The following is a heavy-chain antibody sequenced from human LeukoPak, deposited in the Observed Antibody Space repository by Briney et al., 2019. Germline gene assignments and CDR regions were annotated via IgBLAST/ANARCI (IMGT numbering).Heavy chain of an antibody. D-gene: IGHD2-15*01. CDR2: ISSSGSTI. CDR3: ARRKKKVVAATPDYYYYYMDV. V-gene: IGHV3-48*03. J-gene: IGHJ6*03. CDR1: GFTFSSYE. Sequence: PGGSLRLSCAASGFTFSSYEMNWVRQAPGKGLEWVSYISSSGSTIYYADSVKGRFTISRDNAKNSLYLQMNSLRAEDTAVYYCARRKKKVVAATPDYYYYYMDVWGKGTTVTVSS.